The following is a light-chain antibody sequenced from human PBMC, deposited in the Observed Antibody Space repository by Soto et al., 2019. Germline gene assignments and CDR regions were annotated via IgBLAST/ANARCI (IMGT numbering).Light chain of an antibody. Sequence: DIQLTQSPSFLSASVGDRVTITFRASQGISSYLAWYQQKPGKAPKLLSYAASTLQSGVPSRFSGSGSGTEFTLTVSSLQPEDFATYYCQQPNVLTFGGETKVEIK. J-gene: IGKJ4*01. CDR2: AAS. CDR1: QGISSY. CDR3: QQPNVLT. V-gene: IGKV1-9*01.